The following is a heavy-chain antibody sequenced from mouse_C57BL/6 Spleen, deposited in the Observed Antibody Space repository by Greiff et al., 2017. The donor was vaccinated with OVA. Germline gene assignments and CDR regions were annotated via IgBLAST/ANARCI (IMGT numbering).Heavy chain of an antibody. CDR2: IDPETGGT. CDR3: TRLPGVCAMDY. CDR1: GYTFTDYE. V-gene: IGHV1-15*01. D-gene: IGHD2-10*02. Sequence: QVQLQQSGAELVRPGASVTLSCKASGYTFTDYEMHWVKQTPVHGLEWIGAIDPETGGTAYNQKFKGKATLTADNSSSTAYMELRSLTSEDAADYYGTRLPGVCAMDYWGQGTSVTVSS. J-gene: IGHJ4*01.